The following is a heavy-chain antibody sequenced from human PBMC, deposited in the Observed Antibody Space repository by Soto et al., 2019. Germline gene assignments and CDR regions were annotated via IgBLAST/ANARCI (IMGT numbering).Heavy chain of an antibody. CDR1: GFTFSSYG. CDR3: AGGRTNYDYVWGIYRPTFIFDY. Sequence: GGSLRLSCAASGFTFSSYGMHWVRQAPGKGLEWVAVIWYDGSNKNYANSVKGPLTIPRDNSKNTLYLQMNSLRAEGTAVYYCAGGRTNYDYVWGIYRPTFIFDYWGQGTLVTVSS. V-gene: IGHV3-33*01. CDR2: IWYDGSNK. D-gene: IGHD3-16*02. J-gene: IGHJ4*02.